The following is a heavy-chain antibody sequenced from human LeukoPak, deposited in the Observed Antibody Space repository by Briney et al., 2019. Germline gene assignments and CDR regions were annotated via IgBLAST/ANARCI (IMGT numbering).Heavy chain of an antibody. J-gene: IGHJ6*02. CDR3: ARDPARYSGSYYYGMDV. V-gene: IGHV3-33*01. CDR2: IWYDGSNK. D-gene: IGHD1-26*01. Sequence: GGSLRLSCAASGFTFSSYSMHWVRQAPGNGLEWVAVIWYDGSNKYYADSVKGRFTISRDNSKKTLYLQMNSLRAEDTAVYYCARDPARYSGSYYYGMDVWGQGTTVTVSS. CDR1: GFTFSSYS.